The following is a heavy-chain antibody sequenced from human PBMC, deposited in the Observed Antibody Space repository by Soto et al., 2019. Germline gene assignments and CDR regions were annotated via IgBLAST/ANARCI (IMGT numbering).Heavy chain of an antibody. Sequence: QVQLVESGGGVVQPGRSLRLSCAASGFTFSSYGMHWVRQAPGKGLEWVAVISYDGSNKYYADSVKGRFTISRDNSKKPRDLQMNSRRAEDTAVYYCAKDQLRGVRGVITYYYGMDVWGQGTTVTVSS. V-gene: IGHV3-30*18. CDR2: ISYDGSNK. CDR3: AKDQLRGVRGVITYYYGMDV. CDR1: GFTFSSYG. D-gene: IGHD3-10*01. J-gene: IGHJ6*02.